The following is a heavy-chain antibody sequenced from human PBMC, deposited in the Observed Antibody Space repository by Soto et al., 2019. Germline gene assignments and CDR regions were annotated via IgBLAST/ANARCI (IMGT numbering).Heavy chain of an antibody. CDR1: GFTFSSYS. D-gene: IGHD6-19*01. V-gene: IGHV3-48*02. J-gene: IGHJ4*02. CDR2: ISSSSSTI. CDR3: ARDPSGYSSGWYWDY. Sequence: EVQLVESGGGLVQPGGSLRLSCAASGFTFSSYSMNWVRQAPGKGLEWVSYISSSSSTIYYADSVKGRFTISRDNAKNSLYLQMNSLRDEDTAVYYCARDPSGYSSGWYWDYWGQGTLVTVSS.